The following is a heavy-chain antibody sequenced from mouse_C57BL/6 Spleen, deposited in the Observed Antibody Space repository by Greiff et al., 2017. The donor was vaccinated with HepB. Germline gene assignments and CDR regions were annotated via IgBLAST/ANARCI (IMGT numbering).Heavy chain of an antibody. CDR1: GYTFTSYW. Sequence: QVQLQQPGAELVMPGASVKLSCKASGYTFTSYWMHWVTQRPGQGLEWIGEIDPSDSYTNYNQKFKGKSTLTVDKSSSTAYMQLSSLTSEDSAVYYCARLYGNYGYYFDYWGQGTTLIVSS. V-gene: IGHV1-69*01. CDR3: ARLYGNYGYYFDY. J-gene: IGHJ2*01. D-gene: IGHD2-1*01. CDR2: IDPSDSYT.